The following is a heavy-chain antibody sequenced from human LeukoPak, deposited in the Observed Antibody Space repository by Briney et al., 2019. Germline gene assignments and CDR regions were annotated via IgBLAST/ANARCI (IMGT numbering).Heavy chain of an antibody. CDR2: ISAYNGNT. CDR1: GYTFTSYG. CDR3: ARGAYYYDSSDPFDP. V-gene: IGHV1-18*01. D-gene: IGHD3-22*01. J-gene: IGHJ5*02. Sequence: DSVKVSCKASGYTFTSYGISWVRQAPGQGLEWMGWISAYNGNTNYAQKLQGRVTMTTDTSTSTAYMELRSLRSDDTAVYYCARGAYYYDSSDPFDPWGQGTLVTVSS.